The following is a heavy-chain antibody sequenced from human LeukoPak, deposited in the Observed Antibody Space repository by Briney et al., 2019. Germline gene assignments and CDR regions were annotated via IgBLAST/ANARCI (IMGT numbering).Heavy chain of an antibody. J-gene: IGHJ5*02. CDR3: ARVVRGVYNWFDP. CDR2: ISSSGSTI. V-gene: IGHV3-48*03. Sequence: GGSLRLSCAASGFTFSSYEMNWVRQAPGKGLEWVSYISSSGSTIYYADSVKGRFTISRDNAKNSLYLQMNSLRAEYTAVYYCARVVRGVYNWFDPWGQGTLVTVSS. D-gene: IGHD3-10*02. CDR1: GFTFSSYE.